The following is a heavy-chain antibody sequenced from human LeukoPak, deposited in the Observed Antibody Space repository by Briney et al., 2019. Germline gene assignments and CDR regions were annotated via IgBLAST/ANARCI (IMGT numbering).Heavy chain of an antibody. J-gene: IGHJ4*02. CDR2: ISSSSSYI. CDR1: GFTFSSYS. V-gene: IGHV3-21*03. D-gene: IGHD6-13*01. Sequence: GGSLRLSCAASGFTFSSYSMNSVRQAPGKGLESVSSISSSSSYIYYAHSVKGRFTISRDNAKNSLYLQMNSLRAEDTAVYYCASSYSSSWSHFDYWGQGTLVTVSS. CDR3: ASSYSSSWSHFDY.